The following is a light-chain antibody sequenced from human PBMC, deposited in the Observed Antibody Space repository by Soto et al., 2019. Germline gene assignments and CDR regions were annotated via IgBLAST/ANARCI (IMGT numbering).Light chain of an antibody. J-gene: IGKJ1*01. CDR2: GAS. V-gene: IGKV3-15*01. Sequence: EIVMTQSPDTLSVSPGDRATLSCRASESVGTNVAWFQQRPGQAPRLLIYGASTRVAGIPDRVSGSGSETEFTLTIRNLQSEDFAIYHCQQWIRWTFGQGTRVELK. CDR3: QQWIRWT. CDR1: ESVGTN.